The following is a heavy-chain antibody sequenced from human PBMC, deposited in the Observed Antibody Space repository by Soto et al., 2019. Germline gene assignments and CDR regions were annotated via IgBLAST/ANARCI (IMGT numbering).Heavy chain of an antibody. CDR2: IYSRGST. CDR3: AGISEDIYYGMDV. V-gene: IGHV4-4*07. Sequence: QVQLQESGPGLVKPSETLSLTCSVSGGSMSGYYWNWIRQPAGRGLEWIGRIYSRGSTMYNPSLKSRVTMLIDTSNNQFSLSLNSVTAADTAVYYCAGISEDIYYGMDVWDQGTTVTVSS. CDR1: GGSMSGYY. D-gene: IGHD2-15*01. J-gene: IGHJ6*02.